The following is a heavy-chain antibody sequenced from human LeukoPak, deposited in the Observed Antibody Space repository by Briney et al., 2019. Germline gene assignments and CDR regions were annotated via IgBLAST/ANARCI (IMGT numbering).Heavy chain of an antibody. Sequence: SETLSLTCTVSGGSISSSSYYWGWIRQPPGKGLEWIGSIYYSGSTYYNPSLKSRVTISVDTSKNQFSLKLSSVTAADTAVYYCARGRGLSQPSNDSTVTTTGTVFDYWGQGTLVTVSS. V-gene: IGHV4-39*01. CDR1: GGSISSSSYY. CDR3: ARGRGLSQPSNDSTVTTTGTVFDY. D-gene: IGHD4-17*01. J-gene: IGHJ4*02. CDR2: IYYSGST.